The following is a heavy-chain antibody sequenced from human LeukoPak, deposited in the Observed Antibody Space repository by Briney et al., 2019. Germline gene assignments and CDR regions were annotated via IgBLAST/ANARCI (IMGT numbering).Heavy chain of an antibody. J-gene: IGHJ4*02. CDR3: ARTPGIAVAGTGYFDY. CDR1: GFIVSDNY. D-gene: IGHD6-19*01. Sequence: PGGSLRLSCAASGFIVSDNYMSWVRQSPGKGLEWVSVIYTDGSTYYADSVKGRFTISRDNSKNTVDLQMNSLRAEDTAVYYCARTPGIAVAGTGYFDYWGQGTLVTVSS. V-gene: IGHV3-53*01. CDR2: IYTDGST.